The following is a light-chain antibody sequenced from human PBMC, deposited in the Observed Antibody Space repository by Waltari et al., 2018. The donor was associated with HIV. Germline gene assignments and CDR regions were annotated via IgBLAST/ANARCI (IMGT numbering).Light chain of an antibody. Sequence: DIVMTQSPDSLAVSLGERATINCKSSQSILYSSNNKNYLAWYQQKPGQPPKLLIYWASTREPGVPDRFSGSGSGTDFTLSISSLQAEDVAVYYCQQYYSNSYTFGQGTKLEIK. CDR1: QSILYSSNNKNY. J-gene: IGKJ2*01. CDR3: QQYYSNSYT. V-gene: IGKV4-1*01. CDR2: WAS.